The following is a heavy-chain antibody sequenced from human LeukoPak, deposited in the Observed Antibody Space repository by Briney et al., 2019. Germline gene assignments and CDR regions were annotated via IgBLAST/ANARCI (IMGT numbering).Heavy chain of an antibody. V-gene: IGHV4-59*01. D-gene: IGHD3-10*01. Sequence: SETLSLTCTVSGGSISSYYWSWIRQPPGKGLEWIGYIYYSGSTNYNPSLKSRVTISVDTSKNQFSPKLSSVTAADTAVYYCARDYGRYYYGSGSSSWFDPWGQGTLVTVSS. CDR3: ARDYGRYYYGSGSSSWFDP. CDR2: IYYSGST. CDR1: GGSISSYY. J-gene: IGHJ5*02.